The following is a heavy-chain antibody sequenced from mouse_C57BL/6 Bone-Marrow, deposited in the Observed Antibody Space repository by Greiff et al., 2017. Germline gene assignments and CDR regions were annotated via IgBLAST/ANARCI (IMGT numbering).Heavy chain of an antibody. V-gene: IGHV1-69*01. CDR1: GYTFTSYW. CDR2: IDPSDSYT. Sequence: QVQLQQPGAELVMPGASVKLSCKASGYTFTSYWMHWVKQRPGHGLEWIGEIDPSDSYTNYNQKFKGKSTLTVDKSSSTAYMQLSSLTSEDSAVYYCAREEFITTVVAPYYYAMDYWGQGTSVTVSS. J-gene: IGHJ4*01. D-gene: IGHD1-1*01. CDR3: AREEFITTVVAPYYYAMDY.